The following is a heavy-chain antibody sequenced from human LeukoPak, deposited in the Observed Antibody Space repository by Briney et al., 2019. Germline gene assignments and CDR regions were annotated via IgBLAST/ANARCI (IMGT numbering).Heavy chain of an antibody. CDR1: GFTFSSYA. V-gene: IGHV3-23*01. D-gene: IGHD3-10*01. Sequence: GGSLRLSCAASGFTFSSYAMSWVRQAPGKGLEWVSAISGSGGITYYADSVKGRFTISRDNSKNTLYLQMNSLRAEDTAVYYCAKDAVRGSGIESYYYYGMDVWGQGTTVTVSS. J-gene: IGHJ6*02. CDR2: ISGSGGIT. CDR3: AKDAVRGSGIESYYYYGMDV.